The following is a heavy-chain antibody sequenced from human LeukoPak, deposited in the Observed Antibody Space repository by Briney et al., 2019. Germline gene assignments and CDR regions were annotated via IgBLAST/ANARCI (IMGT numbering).Heavy chain of an antibody. V-gene: IGHV1-46*01. Sequence: ASVKVSCRASGYTFTSYYMHWVRQAPGQGLEWMGIINPSGGSTSYAQKFQGRVTMTRDMSTSTVYMELSSLRSEDTAVYYCARDSVTVRKYWNDVYHDAFDIWGQGTMVTVSS. D-gene: IGHD1-1*01. J-gene: IGHJ3*02. CDR1: GYTFTSYY. CDR3: ARDSVTVRKYWNDVYHDAFDI. CDR2: INPSGGST.